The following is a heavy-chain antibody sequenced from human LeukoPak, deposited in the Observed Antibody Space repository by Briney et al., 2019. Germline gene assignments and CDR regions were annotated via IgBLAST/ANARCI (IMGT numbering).Heavy chain of an antibody. J-gene: IGHJ6*03. D-gene: IGHD2-2*01. CDR3: ARDTQGYCSSTSCYDYYYYYMDV. Sequence: GGSLRLSCAASGFTVSSNYMSWVRQAPGKGLEWVSVIYSGGSTYYADSVKGRFTISRDNSKNTLYLQMNSLRAEDTAVYYCARDTQGYCSSTSCYDYYYYYMDVWGKGTTVTVSS. CDR2: IYSGGST. CDR1: GFTVSSNY. V-gene: IGHV3-66*02.